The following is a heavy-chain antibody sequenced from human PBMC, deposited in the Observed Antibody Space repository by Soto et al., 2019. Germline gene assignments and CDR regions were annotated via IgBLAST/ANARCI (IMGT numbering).Heavy chain of an antibody. CDR2: IYYSGST. J-gene: IGHJ6*02. V-gene: IGHV4-59*01. CDR1: GGSISSYY. Sequence: PSETLSLTCTVSGGSISSYYWSWIRQPPGKGLEWIGYIYYSGSTNYNPSLKSRVTISVDTSKNQFSLKLSSVTAADTAVYYCARGLAGRFYDVWGQGTTVTVSS. CDR3: ARGLAGRFYDV. D-gene: IGHD3-3*01.